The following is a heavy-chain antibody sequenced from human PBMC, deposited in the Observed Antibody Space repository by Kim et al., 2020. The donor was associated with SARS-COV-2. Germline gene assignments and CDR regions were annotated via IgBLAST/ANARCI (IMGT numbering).Heavy chain of an antibody. J-gene: IGHJ4*02. CDR3: ARARIMITFGGVIGDGYFDY. Sequence: ASVKVSCKASGYTFTSYYMHWVRQAPGQELEWMGIINPSGGSTSYAQKFQGRVTMTRDTSTSTVYMELSSLRSEDTAVYYCARARIMITFGGVIGDGYFDYWGQGTLVTVSS. CDR1: GYTFTSYY. D-gene: IGHD3-16*02. CDR2: INPSGGST. V-gene: IGHV1-46*01.